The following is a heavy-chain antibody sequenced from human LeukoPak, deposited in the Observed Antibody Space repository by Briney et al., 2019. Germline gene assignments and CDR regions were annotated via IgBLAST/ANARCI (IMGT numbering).Heavy chain of an antibody. V-gene: IGHV3-30-3*01. CDR1: GFTFSSYA. D-gene: IGHD4-17*01. CDR2: ISYDGSNK. CDR3: AISNDYGPFDY. Sequence: GGSLRLSCAASGFTFSSYAMPWVRQAPGKGLEWVAVISYDGSNKYYADSVKGRFTISRDNSKNTLYLQMNSLRAEDTAVYCCAISNDYGPFDYWGQGTLVTVSS. J-gene: IGHJ4*02.